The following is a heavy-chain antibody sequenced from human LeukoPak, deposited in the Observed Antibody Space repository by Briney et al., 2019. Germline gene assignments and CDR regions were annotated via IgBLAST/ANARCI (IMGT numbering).Heavy chain of an antibody. J-gene: IGHJ4*02. Sequence: PGGSLRLSCSASGFTFSSYAMHWIRQAPGKGLEYVSAISSNGGSTYYADSVKGRFTISRDNSKNTLYVQMSSLRPEDTAVYYCARGRFGLSLDYWGQGTLVTVSS. CDR3: ARGRFGLSLDY. V-gene: IGHV3-64*05. CDR2: ISSNGGST. D-gene: IGHD3-16*01. CDR1: GFTFSSYA.